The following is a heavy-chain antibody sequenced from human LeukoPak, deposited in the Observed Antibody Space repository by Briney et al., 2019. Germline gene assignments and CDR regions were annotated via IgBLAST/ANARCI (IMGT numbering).Heavy chain of an antibody. V-gene: IGHV4-59*08. CDR3: ARSSEYGDPFNY. D-gene: IGHD4-17*01. CDR2: IYYSGNT. Sequence: SETLSLTCTVSGGSISNYYWSWIRQPPGKGLEWIGYIYYSGNTNYNPSLKSRVTISVDTSKNQFSLKLNSVTAADTAVYYCARSSEYGDPFNYWGQGTLVTVSS. J-gene: IGHJ4*02. CDR1: GGSISNYY.